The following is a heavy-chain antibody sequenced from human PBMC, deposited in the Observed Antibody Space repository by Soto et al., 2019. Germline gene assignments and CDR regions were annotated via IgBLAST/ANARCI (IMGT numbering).Heavy chain of an antibody. Sequence: HPGGSLRLSCAASGFTFTNYGMHWVRQAPGKGLEWVAVMSYDGSNEYYADSVNGRFTISRDRSKNTLYLQMSSLRAEDTAVYYCAKSIAISYYYYYGMDVWGQGTMVTVSS. J-gene: IGHJ6*02. CDR2: MSYDGSNE. D-gene: IGHD6-6*01. CDR3: AKSIAISYYYYYGMDV. CDR1: GFTFTNYG. V-gene: IGHV3-30*18.